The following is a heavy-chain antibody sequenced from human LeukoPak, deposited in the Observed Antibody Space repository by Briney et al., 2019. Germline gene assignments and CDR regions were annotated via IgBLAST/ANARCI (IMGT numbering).Heavy chain of an antibody. J-gene: IGHJ4*02. CDR2: ISSSGDNT. CDR1: GFIFRNYA. V-gene: IGHV3-64*01. CDR3: VREERGLAIDY. Sequence: PGGSLRLSCAASGFIFRNYAMHWVRQAPGKGLEYVSAISSSGDNTYYGNSVRGRFTISRDNSKNTLFLQMGSLRVEDTAVYYCVREERGLAIDYWGQGTLVTVPS. D-gene: IGHD5-12*01.